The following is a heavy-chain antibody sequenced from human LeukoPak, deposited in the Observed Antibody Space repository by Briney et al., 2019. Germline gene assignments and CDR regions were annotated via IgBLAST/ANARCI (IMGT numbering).Heavy chain of an antibody. CDR2: ISAYNGNT. V-gene: IGHV1-18*01. Sequence: ASVKVSCKASGYTFTNYGISWVRRAPGQGLEWMGWISAYNGNTNSAQKLQGRVTMTTDTSTRIAYMELRSLRSDDTAVYYCARGGANCRSGSCPLNWLDPWGQGTLVTVSS. CDR1: GYTFTNYG. CDR3: ARGGANCRSGSCPLNWLDP. J-gene: IGHJ5*02. D-gene: IGHD2-15*01.